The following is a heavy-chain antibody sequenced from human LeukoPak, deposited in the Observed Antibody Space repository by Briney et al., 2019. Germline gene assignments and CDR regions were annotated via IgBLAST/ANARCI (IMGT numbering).Heavy chain of an antibody. J-gene: IGHJ6*04. V-gene: IGHV1-69*06. CDR2: IIPIFGTA. D-gene: IGHD2-15*01. Sequence: SVKVSCKASGGTFSSYAISWVRQAPGQGLEWMGGIIPIFGTANYAQKFQGRVTITADKSTSTAYMELSSLRSEDTAVYYCARDHYSNSENYYYGMDVWGKGTTVTVSS. CDR3: ARDHYSNSENYYYGMDV. CDR1: GGTFSSYA.